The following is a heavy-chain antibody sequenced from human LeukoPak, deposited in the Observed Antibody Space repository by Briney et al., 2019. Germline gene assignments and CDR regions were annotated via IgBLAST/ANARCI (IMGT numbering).Heavy chain of an antibody. Sequence: PSETLSLTCAVYGGSFSGYYWSWIRQPPGKGLEWIGEINHSGSTNYNPSLKSRVTISVDTSKNQFSLKLSSVTAADTAVYYCARGGPRYFDWLWAFDIWGQGTMVTVSS. CDR1: GGSFSGYY. CDR2: INHSGST. D-gene: IGHD3-9*01. J-gene: IGHJ3*02. V-gene: IGHV4-34*01. CDR3: ARGGPRYFDWLWAFDI.